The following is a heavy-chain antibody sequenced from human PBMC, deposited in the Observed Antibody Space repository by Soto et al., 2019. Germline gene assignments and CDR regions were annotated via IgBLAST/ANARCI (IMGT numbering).Heavy chain of an antibody. CDR2: ITSKKYGGTP. D-gene: IGHD6-6*01. Sequence: GGSLRLSCITSGFACGGFAMTWFRQAPGKGLEWVGFITSKKYGGTPQYAASVKGRFTISRDNAKNSLYLQMNCLRDEDTAVYYCARPEYSSSSYGMDVWGQGTTVTVSS. CDR3: ARPEYSSSSYGMDV. J-gene: IGHJ6*02. CDR1: GFACGGFA. V-gene: IGHV3-49*03.